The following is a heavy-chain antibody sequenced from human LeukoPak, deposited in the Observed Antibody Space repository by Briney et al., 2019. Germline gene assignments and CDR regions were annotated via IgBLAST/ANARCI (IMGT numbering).Heavy chain of an antibody. CDR1: GVSINTCCYY. V-gene: IGHV4-61*01. CDR2: KYYSGST. J-gene: IGHJ4*02. CDR3: ARGRSYGFDFNS. D-gene: IGHD5-18*01. Sequence: PSETPSLTCDVSGVSINTCCYYWTWIRQPPGKGLEWIGYKYYSGSTRYNSSLRSRLTISLDTSKNQFSLRLTSVTAADTAVYYCARGRSYGFDFNSWGPGTLVIVSS.